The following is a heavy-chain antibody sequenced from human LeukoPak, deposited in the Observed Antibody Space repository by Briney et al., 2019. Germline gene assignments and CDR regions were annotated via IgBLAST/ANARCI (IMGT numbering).Heavy chain of an antibody. CDR3: ARGGGYDYLSALSPFDY. D-gene: IGHD5-12*01. Sequence: KASETLSLTCTVSDGSISSYYWSWIRQPPGKGLEWIGYIYYSGSTNYNPSLKSRVTISVDTSKNQFSLKLSSVTAADTAVYYCARGGGYDYLSALSPFDYWGQGTLVTVSS. CDR1: DGSISSYY. V-gene: IGHV4-59*01. CDR2: IYYSGST. J-gene: IGHJ4*02.